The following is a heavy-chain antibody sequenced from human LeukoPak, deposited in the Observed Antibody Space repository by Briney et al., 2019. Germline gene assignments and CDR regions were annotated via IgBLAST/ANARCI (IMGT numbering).Heavy chain of an antibody. Sequence: PGGSLRLSCAASGFTFSSYWMHWVRQAPGKGLVWVSRINSDGSSTSYADSVKGRFTISRDNAKNTLYLQMNSLRAEDTAVYYCATLDFWSGYSFDYWGQGTLVTVSS. J-gene: IGHJ4*02. CDR3: ATLDFWSGYSFDY. D-gene: IGHD3-3*01. CDR2: INSDGSST. V-gene: IGHV3-74*01. CDR1: GFTFSSYW.